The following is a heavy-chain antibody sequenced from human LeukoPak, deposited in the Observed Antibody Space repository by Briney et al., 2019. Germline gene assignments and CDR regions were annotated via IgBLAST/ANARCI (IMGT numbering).Heavy chain of an antibody. CDR3: ARECGGDCHDAFDI. J-gene: IGHJ3*02. Sequence: ASVKVSCKASGYTFTSYAMNWVRQAPGQELEWMGWINTNTGNPTYAQGFTGRFVFSLDTSVSTAYLQISSLKAEDTAVYYCARECGGDCHDAFDIWGQGTMVTVSS. D-gene: IGHD2-21*02. V-gene: IGHV7-4-1*02. CDR1: GYTFTSYA. CDR2: INTNTGNP.